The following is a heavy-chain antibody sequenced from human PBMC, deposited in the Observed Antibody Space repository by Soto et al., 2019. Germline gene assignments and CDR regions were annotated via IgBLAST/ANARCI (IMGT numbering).Heavy chain of an antibody. CDR3: ARASSVTLYYFDY. CDR1: GFTFSSYA. Sequence: QVQLVESGGGVVQPGRSLRLSCAASGFTFSSYAMHWVRQAPGKGLEWVAVISYDGSNKYYADSVKGRFTISSDNSKNTLYLQMNSLRAEDTAVYYCARASSVTLYYFDYWGQGTLVTVSS. CDR2: ISYDGSNK. V-gene: IGHV3-30-3*01. J-gene: IGHJ4*02. D-gene: IGHD3-22*01.